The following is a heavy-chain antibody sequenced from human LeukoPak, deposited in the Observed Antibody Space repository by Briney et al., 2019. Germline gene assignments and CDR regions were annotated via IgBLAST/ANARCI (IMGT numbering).Heavy chain of an antibody. V-gene: IGHV3-23*01. J-gene: IGHJ2*01. CDR3: VLLSVINGYFDF. CDR1: GFTFSTHA. Sequence: GGSLRLSCAPSGFTFSTHAMSWVRQAPGKGLEWVSSISGGGGSAYYADSVKGRFTISRDNSKNTLYLQMNSLRAEDTAVYHCVLLSVINGYFDFWGRGTLVTVSS. CDR2: ISGGGGSA. D-gene: IGHD4-23*01.